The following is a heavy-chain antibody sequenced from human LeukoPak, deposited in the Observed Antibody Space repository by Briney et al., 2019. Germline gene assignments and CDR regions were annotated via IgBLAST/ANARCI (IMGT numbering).Heavy chain of an antibody. Sequence: SETLSLTCTVSGGSISSYYWSWIRQPPGKGLEWIGRIYTSGSTNYNPSLKSRVTISVDTSKNQFSLKLSSVTAADTAVYYCARDRYSSSWYDGFDPWGQGTLVTVSS. CDR1: GGSISSYY. CDR3: ARDRYSSSWYDGFDP. CDR2: IYTSGST. D-gene: IGHD6-13*01. J-gene: IGHJ5*02. V-gene: IGHV4-4*09.